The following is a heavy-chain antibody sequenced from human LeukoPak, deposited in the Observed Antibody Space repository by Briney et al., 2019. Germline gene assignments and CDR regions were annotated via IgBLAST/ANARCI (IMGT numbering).Heavy chain of an antibody. V-gene: IGHV4-39*01. CDR3: ARLTTVTTGRVY. CDR1: GGSISSSSYY. Sequence: SETLSLTCTVSGGSISSSSYYWGWIRQPPGKGLEWIGSIYYSGSTYYNPSLKSRVTISVDTSKNQFSLKLSSVTAADTAVYYCARLTTVTTGRVYWGQGTLVTVSS. J-gene: IGHJ4*02. D-gene: IGHD4-17*01. CDR2: IYYSGST.